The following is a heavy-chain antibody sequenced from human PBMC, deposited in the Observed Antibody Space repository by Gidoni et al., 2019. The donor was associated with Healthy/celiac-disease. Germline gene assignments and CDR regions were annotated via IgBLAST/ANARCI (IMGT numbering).Heavy chain of an antibody. V-gene: IGHV3-30*18. CDR3: AKEVLNGSYSYYYYYGMDV. D-gene: IGHD1-26*01. Sequence: QVQLVESGGGVVQPGRSLRLSCAASGFTFISYGMHWVRQAPGKGLEWVAVISYDGSNKYYADSVKGRFTISRDNSKNTLYLQMNSLRAEDTAVYYCAKEVLNGSYSYYYYYGMDVWGQGTTVTVSS. J-gene: IGHJ6*02. CDR2: ISYDGSNK. CDR1: GFTFISYG.